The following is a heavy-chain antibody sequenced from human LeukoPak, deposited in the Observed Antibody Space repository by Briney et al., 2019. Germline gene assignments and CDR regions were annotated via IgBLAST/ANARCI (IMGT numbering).Heavy chain of an antibody. V-gene: IGHV3-21*01. J-gene: IGHJ4*02. CDR1: GFTFSSYS. CDR2: ISSSSSYI. CDR3: AREGTTWIQICPDY. Sequence: SGGSLRLSCAASGFTFSSYSMNWVRQAPGKWLERVSSISSSSSYIYYADSVKGRFTISRDNAKNSLYLQMNSLRAEDTAVYYCAREGTTWIQICPDYWGQGTLVTVSS. D-gene: IGHD5-18*01.